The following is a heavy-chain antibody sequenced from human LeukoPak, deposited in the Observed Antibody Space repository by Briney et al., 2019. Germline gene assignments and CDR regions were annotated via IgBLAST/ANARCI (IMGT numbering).Heavy chain of an antibody. Sequence: SETLSHTCAVYGGSFSGYCWSWIRQPPGKGLEWIGEINHGGSTTYNPSLKSRVTISIDTSKNQFSLKLNSVTAADTAVYFCARGGFRAAAGTALWYWGQGTLVTVSS. D-gene: IGHD6-13*01. CDR3: ARGGFRAAAGTALWY. J-gene: IGHJ4*02. CDR1: GGSFSGYC. V-gene: IGHV4-34*01. CDR2: INHGGST.